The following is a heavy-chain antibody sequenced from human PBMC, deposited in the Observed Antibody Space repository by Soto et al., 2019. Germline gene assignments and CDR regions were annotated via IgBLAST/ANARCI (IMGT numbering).Heavy chain of an antibody. CDR1: GYTFTSYG. CDR3: AIDRGFVVRAPPVDY. Sequence: QVQLVQSGAEVKKPGASVKVSCKASGYTFTSYGISWVRQAPGQGLEWMGWISTYNGNTNYAQKLQGRVTMTTDTSTSTAYMELRSLRSDDTAVYYCAIDRGFVVRAPPVDYWGQGTLVTVSS. V-gene: IGHV1-18*01. CDR2: ISTYNGNT. D-gene: IGHD3-10*01. J-gene: IGHJ4*02.